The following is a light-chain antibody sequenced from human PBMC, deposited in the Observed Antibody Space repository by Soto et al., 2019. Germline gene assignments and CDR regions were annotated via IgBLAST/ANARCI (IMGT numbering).Light chain of an antibody. CDR2: GAS. CDR3: QHYVSSPPWT. CDR1: QSVTINY. V-gene: IGKV3-20*01. Sequence: RQSPATLSVSPVERTTLSCGAIQSVTINYLAWYQQKPGQAPRLLIYGASLRVSGTPDRFSGSGSGTDFALTISRLEPEDFAVYYCQHYVSSPPWTFGQGTNVDIK. J-gene: IGKJ1*01.